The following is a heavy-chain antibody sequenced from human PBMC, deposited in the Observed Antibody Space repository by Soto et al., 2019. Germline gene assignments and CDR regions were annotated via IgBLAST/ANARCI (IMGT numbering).Heavy chain of an antibody. J-gene: IGHJ6*02. D-gene: IGHD4-17*01. V-gene: IGHV3-73*01. CDR3: TRLNPVTTFDYFYSGMDV. Sequence: HPGGSLRLSCSASGFTFSDSPMHWVRQASGKGLECVGRIRGKANNYATAYAASVQGRFTISRDDSKNTAYLQMNSLKTEDTAVYYCTRLNPVTTFDYFYSGMDVWGQGATVTVSS. CDR1: GFTFSDSP. CDR2: IRGKANNYAT.